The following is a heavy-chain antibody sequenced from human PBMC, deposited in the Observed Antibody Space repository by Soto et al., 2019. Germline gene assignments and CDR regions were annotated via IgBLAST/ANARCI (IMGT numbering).Heavy chain of an antibody. V-gene: IGHV3-7*01. J-gene: IGHJ6*03. CDR2: IKQDGNEK. CDR1: GFTFGTYW. D-gene: IGHD2-15*01. CDR3: VRGCGRPICPYYLDV. Sequence: EVQLVESGGGLVQPGGSLRLSCVASGFTFGTYWMSWVRLAPGTGLEWVATIKQDGNEKHYVDSVKGRFAISRDNAENSLYLQMSGLRPDDTAVYYCVRGCGRPICPYYLDVWGEGTAVTVSS.